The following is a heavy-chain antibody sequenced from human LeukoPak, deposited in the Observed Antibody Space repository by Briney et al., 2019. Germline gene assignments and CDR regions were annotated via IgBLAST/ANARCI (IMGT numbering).Heavy chain of an antibody. CDR3: VKDRGYSTFDY. D-gene: IGHD4-23*01. CDR1: GFLFSNSW. V-gene: IGHV3-7*03. Sequence: GGSLRLSCEASGFLFSNSWMSWVRQAPGKGLEWVANMNQDGSERNYVDSVKGRLTISRDNAKGSLYLQMNGLRAEDTGVYFWVKDRGYSTFDYWGQGTLVTVSS. CDR2: MNQDGSER. J-gene: IGHJ4*02.